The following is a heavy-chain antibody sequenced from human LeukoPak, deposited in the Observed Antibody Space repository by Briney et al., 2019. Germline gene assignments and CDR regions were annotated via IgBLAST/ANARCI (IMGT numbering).Heavy chain of an antibody. CDR1: GFTFSTYE. D-gene: IGHD1/OR15-1a*01. Sequence: GGSLRLXCAASGFTFSTYEMNWVRQAPGKALEWLSYIIGDGTTTQYADSVRDRFTISRDNDKNSLYLQMNSLRADDTAVYYCVRDRGGTYSGDNLFDPWGQGTLVTVSS. V-gene: IGHV3-48*03. J-gene: IGHJ5*02. CDR3: VRDRGGTYSGDNLFDP. CDR2: IIGDGTTT.